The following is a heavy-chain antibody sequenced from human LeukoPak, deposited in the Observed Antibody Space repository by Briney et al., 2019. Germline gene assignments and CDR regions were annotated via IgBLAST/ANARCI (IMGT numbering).Heavy chain of an antibody. D-gene: IGHD6-13*01. Sequence: SETLSLTCTVSGGSISSYYWSWIRQPPGKGLEWIGYIFYSGSTNYNPSLKSRVTISVDTSKNQFSLKLSSVTAADTAVYYCARDLGIIAAARNSGYYYYMDVWGKGTTVTVSS. CDR1: GGSISSYY. CDR2: IFYSGST. V-gene: IGHV4-59*01. CDR3: ARDLGIIAAARNSGYYYYMDV. J-gene: IGHJ6*03.